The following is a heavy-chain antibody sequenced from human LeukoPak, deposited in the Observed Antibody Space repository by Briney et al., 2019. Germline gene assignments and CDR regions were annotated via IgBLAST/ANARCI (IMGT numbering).Heavy chain of an antibody. CDR2: IYHGGST. Sequence: SETLSLTCAVSGGSISSGGYSWSWIRQPPGKGLEWIGYIYHGGSTYYNPSLKSRVTISVDRSKNQFSLKLSSVTAADTAVYYCARGPDIVVVPVAIREDYWGQGTLVTVSS. V-gene: IGHV4-30-2*01. CDR3: ARGPDIVVVPVAIREDY. J-gene: IGHJ4*02. D-gene: IGHD2-2*01. CDR1: GGSISSGGYS.